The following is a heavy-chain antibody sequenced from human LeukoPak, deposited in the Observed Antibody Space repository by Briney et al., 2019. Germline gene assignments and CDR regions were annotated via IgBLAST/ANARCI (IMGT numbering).Heavy chain of an antibody. D-gene: IGHD6-13*01. J-gene: IGHJ1*01. CDR1: GGSISSYY. V-gene: IGHV4-59*01. CDR3: ARQVLVNSWYGFQH. Sequence: SETLSLTCTVSGGSISSYYWSWIRQPPGKGLEWIGYIYSSGSTNYNPSLKSRVTISVDTSKNQFSLKLSSVTAADTAVYYCARQVLVNSWYGFQHWGQGTLVTVSS. CDR2: IYSSGST.